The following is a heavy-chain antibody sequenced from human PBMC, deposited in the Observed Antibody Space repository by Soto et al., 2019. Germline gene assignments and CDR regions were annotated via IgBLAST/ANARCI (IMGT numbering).Heavy chain of an antibody. J-gene: IGHJ5*02. CDR3: ARIRISADVWFDH. Sequence: QVTLKESGPVLVKPTETLTLTCTVSGFSLSNARMGVSWIRQPLGKALEWLAHIFSNDEKSYSTSLKSRLTISKDTSKSQVVHNITNMDPVDTATYYCARIRISADVWFDHWRQGTLVTVSS. V-gene: IGHV2-26*01. D-gene: IGHD6-13*01. CDR1: GFSLSNARMG. CDR2: IFSNDEK.